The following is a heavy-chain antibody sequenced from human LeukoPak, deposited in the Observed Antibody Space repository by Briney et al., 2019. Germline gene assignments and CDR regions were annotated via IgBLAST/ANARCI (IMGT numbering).Heavy chain of an antibody. CDR2: IRHSGST. CDR1: GGSISSDGYY. J-gene: IGHJ3*01. D-gene: IGHD3-16*02. Sequence: PSETLSLTCTVSGGSISSDGYYWSWIRQPPGKGLEWIGHIRHSGSTHYNSSLKSRVAISIDRSENQVSLNLNSVTAADTAVYCCASPMTFMARGLLGIDGFNVWGQGTMVTVSS. CDR3: ASPMTFMARGLLGIDGFNV. V-gene: IGHV4-30-2*01.